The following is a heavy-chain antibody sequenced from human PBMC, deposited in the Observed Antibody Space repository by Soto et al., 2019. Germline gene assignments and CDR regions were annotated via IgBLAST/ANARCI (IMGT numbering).Heavy chain of an antibody. CDR2: IGPPETT. CDR1: GVAMIYGCYS. D-gene: IGHD2-15*01. J-gene: IGHJ4*02. V-gene: IGHV4-30-2*06. Sequence: SETLSLTCSVSGVAMIYGCYSCRWIRQSPEKCLEWLGYIGPPETTYYNPSCKSRLSLSIDRTRNQFSLSLSSMTAADKAVYYCARGGGYDSFDFWGQGIQVTVSS. CDR3: ARGGGYDSFDF.